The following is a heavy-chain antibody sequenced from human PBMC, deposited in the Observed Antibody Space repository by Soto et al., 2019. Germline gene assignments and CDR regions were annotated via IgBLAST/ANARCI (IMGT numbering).Heavy chain of an antibody. J-gene: IGHJ5*01. CDR3: AKDRRAGGNSAFYFDF. Sequence: PGGSLRLSCAASGFNFITYSLSWVRQAPGKGLEWVASISSSAVYIDYADSVKGRFTISRDNSDNTLYLQVHSLRAEDTAVYYCAKDRRAGGNSAFYFDFWGQGAQVTVSS. CDR1: GFNFITYS. D-gene: IGHD3-16*01. CDR2: ISSSAVYI. V-gene: IGHV3-23*01.